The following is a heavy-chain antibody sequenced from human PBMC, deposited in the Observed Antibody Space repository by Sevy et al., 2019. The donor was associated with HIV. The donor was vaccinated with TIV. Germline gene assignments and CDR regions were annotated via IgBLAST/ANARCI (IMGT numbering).Heavy chain of an antibody. CDR1: GLTFSTYA. CDR3: ASDYYDSTGYYFPLEY. V-gene: IGHV3-30*04. J-gene: IGHJ4*02. Sequence: GGSLRLSCTAFGLTFSTYAMYWIRQAPGKGLEWVAVISDDGNNKDYADSVKGRFTISRDNSKNTLYLQMNSLRADDTAVYYCASDYYDSTGYYFPLEYWGQGTRVTISS. CDR2: ISDDGNNK. D-gene: IGHD3-22*01.